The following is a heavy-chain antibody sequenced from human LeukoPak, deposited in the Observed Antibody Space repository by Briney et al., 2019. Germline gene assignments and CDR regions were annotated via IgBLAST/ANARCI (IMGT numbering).Heavy chain of an antibody. Sequence: ASVKVSRKASGYTFTGYYMHWVRRAPGQGLEWMGWINPNSGGTNYAQKFQGRVTMTRDTSISTAYMELSRLRSDDTAVYYCAGGGYDILTGYLNWFDPWGQGTLVTVSS. CDR2: INPNSGGT. CDR1: GYTFTGYY. D-gene: IGHD3-9*01. CDR3: AGGGYDILTGYLNWFDP. V-gene: IGHV1-2*02. J-gene: IGHJ5*02.